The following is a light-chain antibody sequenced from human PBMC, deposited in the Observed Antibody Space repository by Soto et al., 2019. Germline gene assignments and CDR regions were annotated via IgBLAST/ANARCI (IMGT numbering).Light chain of an antibody. CDR1: SSDVGSFNY. Sequence: QSVLTQPGAVSGSPGQSSTISCTATSSDVGSFNYVSWYQHHPGKAPKLMIYEVTSRPSGVSNRFSGSKSGNTASLTISGLQAEDEADYYCVSYATSTTLYVFGSGTKVTVL. CDR2: EVT. V-gene: IGLV2-14*01. CDR3: VSYATSTTLYV. J-gene: IGLJ1*01.